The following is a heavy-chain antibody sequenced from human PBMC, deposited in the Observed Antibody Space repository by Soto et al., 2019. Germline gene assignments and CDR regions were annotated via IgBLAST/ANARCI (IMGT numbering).Heavy chain of an antibody. V-gene: IGHV4-31*03. D-gene: IGHD4-4*01. J-gene: IGHJ5*02. CDR3: ARYMTTVTPNNWFDP. CDR2: IYYSGST. CDR1: GGSISSGGYY. Sequence: QVQLQESGPGLVKPSQTLSLTCTVSGGSISSGGYYWSWIRQHPGKGLEWIGYIYYSGSTYYNPSIKSRVTISVDTSKNQYSLKLSSVTAADTAVYYCARYMTTVTPNNWFDPWGQGTLVTVSS.